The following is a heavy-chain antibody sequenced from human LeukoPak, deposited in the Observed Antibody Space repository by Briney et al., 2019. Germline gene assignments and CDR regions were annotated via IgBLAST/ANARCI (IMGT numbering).Heavy chain of an antibody. CDR1: GGSFSGYY. J-gene: IGHJ6*03. CDR2: INHSGST. D-gene: IGHD3-22*01. Sequence: KTSETLSLTCAVYGGSFSGYYWSWIRQPPGKGLEWIGEINHSGSTNYNPSLKSRVTISVDTSKNQFSLKLSSVTAADTAVYYCARDTVIVVVKSARVYYYYYMDVWGKGTTVTVSS. CDR3: ARDTVIVVVKSARVYYYYYMDV. V-gene: IGHV4-34*01.